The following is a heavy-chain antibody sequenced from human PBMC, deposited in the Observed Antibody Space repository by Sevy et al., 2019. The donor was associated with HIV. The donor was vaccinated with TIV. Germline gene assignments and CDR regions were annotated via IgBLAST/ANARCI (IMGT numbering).Heavy chain of an antibody. D-gene: IGHD3-3*01. J-gene: IGHJ6*02. CDR1: GFTFRTYN. CDR3: TRDKTILEGRYGMDV. Sequence: GGSLRLSCAASGFTFRTYNMNWVRLAPGKGLEWVSFISSSGGYIYYADSVKGRFTISRDNAKNSLYLQMNSLRAEDTAVYYCTRDKTILEGRYGMDVWGQGTTVTVSS. V-gene: IGHV3-21*01. CDR2: ISSSGGYI.